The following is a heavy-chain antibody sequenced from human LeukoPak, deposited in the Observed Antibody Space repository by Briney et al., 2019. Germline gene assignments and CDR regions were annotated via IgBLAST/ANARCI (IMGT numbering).Heavy chain of an antibody. D-gene: IGHD6-19*01. CDR2: ITSIGNTI. Sequence: GGSLRLSCAASGFTFIDYYMGWIRQAPGKGLECISYITSIGNTIYYADSLKGRFTISRDNAKNSLYLQMNSLRAEDTAMYYCAKDRGPYSSGRAFDYWGQGTLVTVSS. CDR3: AKDRGPYSSGRAFDY. CDR1: GFTFIDYY. V-gene: IGHV3-11*04. J-gene: IGHJ4*02.